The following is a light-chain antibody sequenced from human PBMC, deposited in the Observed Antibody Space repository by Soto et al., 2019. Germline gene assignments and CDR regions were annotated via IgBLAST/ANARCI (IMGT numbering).Light chain of an antibody. J-gene: IGKJ4*01. CDR2: DAS. CDR3: QPRFNWPPLT. Sequence: EIVLRQSPGTLSLSPGERGTLSCRASQSISSPYLAWYQQKPSQAPRLLIYDASNRATGIPARFSGSGSGTDFTLTISSLPSEDFALYYCQPRFNWPPLTSGGGTKVDIK. CDR1: QSISSPY. V-gene: IGKV3D-20*02.